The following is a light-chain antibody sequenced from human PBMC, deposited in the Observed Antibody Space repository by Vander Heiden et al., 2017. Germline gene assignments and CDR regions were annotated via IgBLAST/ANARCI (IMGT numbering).Light chain of an antibody. CDR3: QQYGSSPRT. CDR2: GAS. Sequence: EIALTQSPGTLSLSPGERATLSCRASQSVSSSYLAWYQQKPGQAPRLLIYGASSRATGIPDTFSGSASGTDFTLTISRLEPEDFAVYYCQQYGSSPRTFGPGTKLEIK. J-gene: IGKJ2*01. V-gene: IGKV3-20*01. CDR1: QSVSSSY.